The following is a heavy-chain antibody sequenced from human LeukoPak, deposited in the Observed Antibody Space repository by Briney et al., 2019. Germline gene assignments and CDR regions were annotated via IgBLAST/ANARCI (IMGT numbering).Heavy chain of an antibody. V-gene: IGHV3-21*01. CDR1: GFTFSSYS. CDR2: ISSSSSYI. Sequence: GGSLRLSCAASGFTFSSYSMNWVRQAPGKGLEWVSSISSSSSYIYYADSVKGRFTISRDNAKNSLYLQMNSLRAEDTAVYYCATYDSSGYYPPYFQHWARAPWSPSPQ. D-gene: IGHD3-22*01. CDR3: ATYDSSGYYPPYFQH. J-gene: IGHJ1*01.